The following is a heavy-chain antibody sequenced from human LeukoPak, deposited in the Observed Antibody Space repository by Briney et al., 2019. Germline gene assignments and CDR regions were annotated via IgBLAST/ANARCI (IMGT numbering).Heavy chain of an antibody. J-gene: IGHJ1*01. Sequence: PGGSLRLSCAASGFTFSRYSMNWVRHAPRKGLEWVSSISSSSSYIYYADPVKGRFTISRDNAKNSLYLKMNSLRAEDTAVYYCARDHPYSSSWSPTEYFQHWGQGTLVTVSS. CDR1: GFTFSRYS. CDR2: ISSSSSYI. CDR3: ARDHPYSSSWSPTEYFQH. D-gene: IGHD6-13*01. V-gene: IGHV3-21*01.